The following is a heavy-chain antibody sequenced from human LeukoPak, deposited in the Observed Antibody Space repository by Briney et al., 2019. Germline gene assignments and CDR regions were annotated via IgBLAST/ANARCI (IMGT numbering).Heavy chain of an antibody. CDR1: GFTVSRHG. D-gene: IGHD3-3*01. V-gene: IGHV3-30*18. Sequence: GRSLRLSCAASGFTVSRHGMHWVRQAPGKGLEWVAVISYDGSTKYFADSVKGRSTISRDNSKNTLYLQMNSLRAEDTAVYYCAKDWNNWFDPWGQGTLVTVSS. CDR2: ISYDGSTK. J-gene: IGHJ5*02. CDR3: AKDWNNWFDP.